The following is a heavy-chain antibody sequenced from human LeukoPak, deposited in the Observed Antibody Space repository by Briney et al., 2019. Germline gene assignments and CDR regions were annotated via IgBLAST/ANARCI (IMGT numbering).Heavy chain of an antibody. V-gene: IGHV3-74*01. CDR2: INSDGSTT. J-gene: IGHJ4*02. CDR3: TRGGVDY. CDR1: GFTVSSNY. Sequence: GGSLRLSCAASGFTVSSNYMSWVRQAPGKGLVWVSRINSDGSTTTYADSVKGRFTISRDNAQNTLYLQMNSLRVEDTAVYYCTRGGVDYWGQGTLVTVSS.